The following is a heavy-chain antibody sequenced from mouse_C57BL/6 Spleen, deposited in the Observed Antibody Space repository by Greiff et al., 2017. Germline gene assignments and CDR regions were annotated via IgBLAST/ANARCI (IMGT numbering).Heavy chain of an antibody. CDR1: GYTFTSYW. D-gene: IGHD2-3*01. V-gene: IGHV1-55*01. CDR2: IYPGSGRT. Sequence: QVQLQQPGAELVKPGASVKMSCKASGYTFTSYWLTWVKPRPGQGLEWIGDIYPGSGRTTYTEQFKSQAPLPVDTSSSTAYMQLSSLTSEDSAVYYGARGADDGYYGAGFADWGQGTLVTVSA. CDR3: ARGADDGYYGAGFAD. J-gene: IGHJ3*01.